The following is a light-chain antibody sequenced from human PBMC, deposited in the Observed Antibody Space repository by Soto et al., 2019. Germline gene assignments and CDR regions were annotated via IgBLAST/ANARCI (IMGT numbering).Light chain of an antibody. CDR1: SSDIGSYNH. V-gene: IGLV2-14*03. CDR2: AVS. CDR3: SSYAGSNNFV. J-gene: IGLJ1*01. Sequence: QSVLTQPASVSGSPGQSITISCSGTSSDIGSYNHVAWYQQFPGKSPKLMIYAVSDRPSGVSDRFSGSKSGITASLTVSGLQAEDEADYYCSSYAGSNNFVFGTGTKVTVL.